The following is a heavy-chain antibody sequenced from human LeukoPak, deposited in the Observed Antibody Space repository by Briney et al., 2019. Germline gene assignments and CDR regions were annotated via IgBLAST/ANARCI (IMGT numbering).Heavy chain of an antibody. Sequence: GGSLRLSCAASGFTFSSYWMHWVRHAPGKGLVWVSRINSDGSSTSYADSVKGRFTISRDNAKNTLYLQMNSLRAEDTAVYYCARESISIAAALIDYWGQGTLVTVSS. D-gene: IGHD6-13*01. CDR3: ARESISIAAALIDY. J-gene: IGHJ4*02. CDR1: GFTFSSYW. CDR2: INSDGSST. V-gene: IGHV3-74*01.